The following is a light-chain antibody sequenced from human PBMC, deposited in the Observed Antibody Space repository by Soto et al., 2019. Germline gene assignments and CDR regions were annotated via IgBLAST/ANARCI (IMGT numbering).Light chain of an antibody. CDR3: QHYNDWPS. Sequence: EIVMTQSPATLSMSLGERATLSCRASQSVSSNLAWYQQKPGQAPRLLIYGASTRATGIPARFSGSGSGTEFTLTISSLQSEDFAVYYCQHYNDWPSFGLGTKVDIK. V-gene: IGKV3-15*01. CDR1: QSVSSN. J-gene: IGKJ1*01. CDR2: GAS.